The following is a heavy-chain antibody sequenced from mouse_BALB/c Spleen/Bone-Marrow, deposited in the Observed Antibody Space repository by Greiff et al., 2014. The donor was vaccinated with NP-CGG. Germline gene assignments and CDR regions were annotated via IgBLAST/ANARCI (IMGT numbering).Heavy chain of an antibody. D-gene: IGHD2-12*01. CDR1: GYTFTNYW. CDR3: ARLHDS. J-gene: IGHJ2*01. V-gene: IGHV1-7*01. CDR2: INPTTDYT. Sequence: QVQLKESGTELAKPGASVKMSCRASGYTFTNYWMHWVKQRPGQGLEWIGYINPTTDYTEYNQKFKDKATLTTDKSSSTAYMQLSSLTSEDSAVYYCARLHDSWGQGTTLTVS.